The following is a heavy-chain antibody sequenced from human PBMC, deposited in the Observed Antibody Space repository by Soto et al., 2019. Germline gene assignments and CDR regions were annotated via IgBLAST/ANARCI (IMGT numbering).Heavy chain of an antibody. V-gene: IGHV4-4*07. CDR2: IYSGGRN. Sequence: SETLSLTCTVSGGSISSFYWSWIRQPAGKGLEWIGRIYSGGRNNYNPSLKSRVTMSVDTSKNQFSLKLSSVTAADTAVYYCARDKERDYYDSSGFFHDAFDIWGQGTMVTVSS. CDR1: GGSISSFY. D-gene: IGHD3-22*01. CDR3: ARDKERDYYDSSGFFHDAFDI. J-gene: IGHJ3*02.